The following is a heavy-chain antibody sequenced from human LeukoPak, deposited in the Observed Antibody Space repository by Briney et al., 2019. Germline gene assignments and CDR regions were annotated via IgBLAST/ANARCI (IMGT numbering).Heavy chain of an antibody. D-gene: IGHD1-1*01. CDR3: ARADNWNDAFAFDI. Sequence: GGSLRLSCAASGXTFSSYAMHWVRQAPGKGREYVSAISSNGGSTYYADSVKGRFTISRDNSKNTLYLQMGSLRAEDMAVYYCARADNWNDAFAFDIWGQGTMVTVSS. V-gene: IGHV3-64*02. CDR1: GXTFSSYA. CDR2: ISSNGGST. J-gene: IGHJ3*02.